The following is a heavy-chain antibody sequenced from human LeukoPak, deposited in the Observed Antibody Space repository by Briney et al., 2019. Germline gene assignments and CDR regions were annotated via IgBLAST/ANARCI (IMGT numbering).Heavy chain of an antibody. J-gene: IGHJ5*02. D-gene: IGHD3-22*01. CDR2: ISGSGDNT. CDR3: ARKAARTSGYDH. CDR1: GFTFSGFA. Sequence: PGGSLRLSCAASGFTFSGFAMSWVRRTPGKGLEWVSGISGSGDNTLYADSVKGRFTISRDNSKNTLYLEMNSLRAEDTAVYYCARKAARTSGYDHWGQGILVTVSS. V-gene: IGHV3-23*01.